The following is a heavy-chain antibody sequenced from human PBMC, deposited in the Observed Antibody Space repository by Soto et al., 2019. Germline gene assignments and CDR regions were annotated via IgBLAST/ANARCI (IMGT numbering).Heavy chain of an antibody. CDR3: AKYTMTYYYYSCMDV. CDR2: IKRDGSKK. CDR1: GFTFSSYW. V-gene: IGHV3-7*05. D-gene: IGHD3-3*01. Sequence: GGSLRLSCAASGFTFSSYWMSWVGQAPGKGLEWVANIKRDGSKKYYVDSVKGRFTISRDNAKNTLYLQMNSLRAEDTAIYYCAKYTMTYYYYSCMDVWGKGTTVTVSS. J-gene: IGHJ6*03.